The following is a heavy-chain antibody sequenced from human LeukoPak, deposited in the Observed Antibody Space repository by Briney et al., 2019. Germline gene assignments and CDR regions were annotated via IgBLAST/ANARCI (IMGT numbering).Heavy chain of an antibody. CDR2: IIPILGIA. D-gene: IGHD4-11*01. Sequence: SVKVSCKASGGTFSSYTISWVRQAPGQGLEWMGRIIPILGIANFAQKFQGRVTITADKSTSTAYMELSSLRSEDTAVYYCARDAALTVTMAYYWGQGTLVTVSS. J-gene: IGHJ4*02. V-gene: IGHV1-69*04. CDR1: GGTFSSYT. CDR3: ARDAALTVTMAYY.